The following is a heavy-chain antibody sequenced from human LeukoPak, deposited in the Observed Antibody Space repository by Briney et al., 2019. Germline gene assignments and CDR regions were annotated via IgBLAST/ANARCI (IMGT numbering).Heavy chain of an antibody. D-gene: IGHD5-18*01. CDR1: GFIFSSYA. CDR2: ISGDGGST. V-gene: IGHV3-43*02. J-gene: IGHJ4*02. Sequence: QPGGSLRLSCAASGFIFSSYAMHCVRQAPGKGLEWVSLISGDGGSTYYADSVKGRFTISRDNSKNSLYLQMNSLRTEDTALYYCAKDRSGYRYGWTFDYWGQGTLVTVSS. CDR3: AKDRSGYRYGWTFDY.